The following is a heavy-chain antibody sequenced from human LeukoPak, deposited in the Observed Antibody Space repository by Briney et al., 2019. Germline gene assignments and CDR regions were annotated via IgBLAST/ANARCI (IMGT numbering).Heavy chain of an antibody. D-gene: IGHD3-3*01. CDR2: IYYSGST. V-gene: IGHV4-39*07. CDR1: GGSISSSSYY. CDR3: ARDSMDFWSGYYPFDY. J-gene: IGHJ4*02. Sequence: SETLSLTCTVSGGSISSSSYYWGWIRQPPGKGLEWIGSIYYSGSTYYNPSLKSRVTISVDTSKDQFSLKLSSVTAADTAVYYCARDSMDFWSGYYPFDYWGQGTLVTVSS.